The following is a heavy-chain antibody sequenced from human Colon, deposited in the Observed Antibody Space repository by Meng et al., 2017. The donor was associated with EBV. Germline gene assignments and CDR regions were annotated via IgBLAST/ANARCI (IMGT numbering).Heavy chain of an antibody. V-gene: IGHV4-4*02. D-gene: IGHD2-8*02. CDR1: GTSISTSNW. CDR3: ARDGGVTHVP. Sequence: QGLLQESGAGLGKPSGTLSLTFAVSGTSISTSNWWSWIRQSPGEGLEWIGAIYHNGQTNYNPSLKSRVSMSVDESKNEFSLNLKSVTAADTAVYYCARDGGVTHVPWGQGVLVTVSS. CDR2: IYHNGQT. J-gene: IGHJ5*02.